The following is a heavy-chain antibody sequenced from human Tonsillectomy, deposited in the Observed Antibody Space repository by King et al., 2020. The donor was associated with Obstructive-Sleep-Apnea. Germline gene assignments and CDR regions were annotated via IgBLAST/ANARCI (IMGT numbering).Heavy chain of an antibody. CDR3: GRGGARGTWFDP. J-gene: IGHJ5*02. V-gene: IGHV4-31*03. CDR1: GGSISSGGYS. D-gene: IGHD3-10*01. Sequence: QLQESGPGLVKPSQTLSLTCTVSGGSISSGGYSWSWIRQHPGQGLDWIGYIYDTGNSYYNPSLTSRVTISIDTSKNQFSLKLSSVTAADTAVYYCGRGGARGTWFDPWGQGTLVTVSS. CDR2: IYDTGNS.